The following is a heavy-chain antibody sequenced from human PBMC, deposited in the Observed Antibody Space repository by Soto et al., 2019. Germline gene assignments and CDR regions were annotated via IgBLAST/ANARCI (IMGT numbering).Heavy chain of an antibody. J-gene: IGHJ4*02. D-gene: IGHD3-16*02. CDR2: ISGSGGST. V-gene: IGHV3-23*01. Sequence: GGSLRLSCAASGFTFSSYAMSWVRQAPGKGLEWVSAISGSGGSTYYADSVKGRFTISRDNSKNTLYLQMNSLRAEDTAVYYCAKDRERQLAPKGGYYDYIWGSYRKYYFDYWGQGTLVTVSS. CDR3: AKDRERQLAPKGGYYDYIWGSYRKYYFDY. CDR1: GFTFSSYA.